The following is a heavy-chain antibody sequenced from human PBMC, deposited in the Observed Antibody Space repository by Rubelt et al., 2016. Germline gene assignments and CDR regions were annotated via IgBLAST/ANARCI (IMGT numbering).Heavy chain of an antibody. V-gene: IGHV3-30*04. Sequence: QVQLVESGGGVVQPGRSLRLSCEASGFNFNSYAMFWVRQAPGKGLEWVAVITFDGTYKYYADSVKGRFTISRDNAENTLYLQMNSLRAEDTAIYYCAREYSSSRYFDYWGQGTLVTVSS. CDR3: AREYSSSRYFDY. D-gene: IGHD6-6*01. J-gene: IGHJ4*02. CDR1: GFNFNSYA. CDR2: ITFDGTYK.